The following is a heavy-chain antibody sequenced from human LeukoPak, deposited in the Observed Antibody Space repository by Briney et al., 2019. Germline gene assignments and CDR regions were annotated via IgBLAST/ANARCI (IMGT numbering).Heavy chain of an antibody. Sequence: PGGSLRLSCAASGFTFSSHWMSWVRQAAGKGLEWWANIKKDGSEKYYVDAVKSRFTISRDNAKTSLSLQTNSLRAEDKAVYYCARDLSGIAGYTYGRGIDYWGQGTLVTVSS. V-gene: IGHV3-7*01. CDR2: IKKDGSEK. J-gene: IGHJ4*02. CDR3: ARDLSGIAGYTYGRGIDY. D-gene: IGHD5-18*01. CDR1: GFTFSSHW.